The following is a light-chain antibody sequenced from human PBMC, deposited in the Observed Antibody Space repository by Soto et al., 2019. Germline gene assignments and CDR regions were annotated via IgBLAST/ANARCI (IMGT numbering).Light chain of an antibody. CDR2: DAS. V-gene: IGKV1-5*01. J-gene: IGKJ1*01. CDR1: QSISSW. CDR3: QQYNSYSWT. Sequence: DIHMTQSPSTLSASVGDRFTITCRASQSISSWLAWYQQKPGKAPKLLIYDASSLESGVPSRFSGSGSGTEFTLTISSLQPDDFATYYCQQYNSYSWTFGQGTKVDTK.